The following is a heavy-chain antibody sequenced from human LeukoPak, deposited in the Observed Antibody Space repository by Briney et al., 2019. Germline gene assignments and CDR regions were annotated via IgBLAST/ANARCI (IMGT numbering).Heavy chain of an antibody. CDR2: ISGSGGST. D-gene: IGHD3-16*01. V-gene: IGHV3-23*01. Sequence: GGSLRLSCAASGFTFSSYAMSWVRQAPGKGLEWVSVISGSGGSTYYADSVKGRFTISRDNAKKSLYLQMNSLRAEDTAVYYCARDSGESDFDYWGQGTLVTVSS. CDR3: ARDSGESDFDY. J-gene: IGHJ4*02. CDR1: GFTFSSYA.